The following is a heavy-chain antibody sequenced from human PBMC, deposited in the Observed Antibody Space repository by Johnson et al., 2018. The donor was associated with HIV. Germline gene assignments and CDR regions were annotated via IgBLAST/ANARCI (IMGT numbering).Heavy chain of an antibody. J-gene: IGHJ3*02. CDR3: AGLAVRGSAGAFDI. V-gene: IGHV3-66*01. Sequence: VQLVESGGGLVQPGGSLRLSCAASGFTVSNKYMSWVRQAPGKGLEWVSVIYSGGSTYYADSVKDRFTISRDNSKNTLYLQMNSLRVEDTAVYYCAGLAVRGSAGAFDIWGQGTLVTVSS. CDR2: IYSGGST. CDR1: GFTVSNKY. D-gene: IGHD3-10*01.